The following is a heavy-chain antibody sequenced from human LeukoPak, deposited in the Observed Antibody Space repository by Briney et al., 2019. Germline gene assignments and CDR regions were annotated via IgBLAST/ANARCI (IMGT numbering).Heavy chain of an antibody. D-gene: IGHD4-17*01. CDR3: ARGTLTTGKDLGY. J-gene: IGHJ4*02. Sequence: SETLSLTCTVSGGSISSGGYYWSWIRQHPGKGLEWIGYIYYSGSTYYNPSLKSRVTISVDTSKNQFSLKLSSVTAADTAVYYCARGTLTTGKDLGYWGQGTLVPVSS. CDR2: IYYSGST. V-gene: IGHV4-31*03. CDR1: GGSISSGGYY.